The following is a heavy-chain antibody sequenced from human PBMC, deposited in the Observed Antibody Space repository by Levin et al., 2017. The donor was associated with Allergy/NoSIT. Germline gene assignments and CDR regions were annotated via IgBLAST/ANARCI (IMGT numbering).Heavy chain of an antibody. CDR1: GGSIRSYY. V-gene: IGHV4-59*13. J-gene: IGHJ4*02. CDR2: IYYSGST. CDR3: ARVGWLSGGYYFDY. Sequence: SQTLSLTCTVSGGSIRSYYWSWIRQPPGKGLEWIGYIYYSGSTNYNPSLKSRVTISVDTSKNQFSLKLSSVTAADTAVYCCARVGWLSGGYYFDYWGQGTLVTVSS. D-gene: IGHD6-19*01.